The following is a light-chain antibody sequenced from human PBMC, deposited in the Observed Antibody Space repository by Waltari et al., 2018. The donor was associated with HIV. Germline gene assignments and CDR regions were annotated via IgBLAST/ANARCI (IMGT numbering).Light chain of an antibody. CDR1: HGISSY. J-gene: IGKJ2*01. V-gene: IGKV1-9*01. CDR2: LAS. CDR3: QQLNYYPHT. Sequence: DIQLTQSPSLLSASVGDRVHMSCRANHGISSYLAWYQQKPGKAPQLLIYLASTLQSGVPSRFSGTGSGTEFTLTISSLQPEDFATYYCQQLNYYPHTFGQGTKVEIK.